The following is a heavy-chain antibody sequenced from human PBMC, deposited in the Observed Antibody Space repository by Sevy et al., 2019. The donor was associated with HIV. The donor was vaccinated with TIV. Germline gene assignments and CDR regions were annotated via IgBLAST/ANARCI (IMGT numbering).Heavy chain of an antibody. CDR2: INPKTGGT. D-gene: IGHD3-22*01. Sequence: ASVKVSCKASGYTFTGYYVHWLRQAPGQGLEWMGWINPKTGGTYFAKKFQDRVTITTGTSITTAYMELSGLRFDDTAVYYCARMGGYFDTSGYYPLKYWGQGTLVTVSS. CDR1: GYTFTGYY. J-gene: IGHJ4*02. CDR3: ARMGGYFDTSGYYPLKY. V-gene: IGHV1-2*02.